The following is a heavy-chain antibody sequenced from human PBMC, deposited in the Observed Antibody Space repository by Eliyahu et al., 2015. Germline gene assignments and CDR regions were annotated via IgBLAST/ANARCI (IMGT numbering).Heavy chain of an antibody. CDR3: ARDKRGYYYVFDY. J-gene: IGHJ4*02. V-gene: IGHV3-33*01. CDR1: GSXFSSYG. Sequence: QVQLVESGGGVVQPGRSLRLSXAASGSXFSSYGMHWVRQAPGKGLEWVAVIWYDGSNKYYADSVKGRFTISRDNSKNTLYLQMNSLRAEDTAVYYCARDKRGYYYVFDYWGQGTLVTVSS. CDR2: IWYDGSNK. D-gene: IGHD3-22*01.